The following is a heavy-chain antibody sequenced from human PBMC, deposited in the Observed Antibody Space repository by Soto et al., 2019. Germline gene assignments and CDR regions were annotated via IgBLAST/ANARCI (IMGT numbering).Heavy chain of an antibody. CDR1: GFTFSSYA. CDR2: ISGSGGST. J-gene: IGHJ4*02. CDR3: AKKARMAVVGTFDS. D-gene: IGHD6-19*01. Sequence: PGGSLRLSCAASGFTFSSYAMSWVRQAPGKGLEWVSAISGSGGSTYYADSVKGRFTISRDNSKNTLYLQMNSLRAEDQAVYYSAKKARMAVVGTFDSWGQGPPVTAS. V-gene: IGHV3-23*01.